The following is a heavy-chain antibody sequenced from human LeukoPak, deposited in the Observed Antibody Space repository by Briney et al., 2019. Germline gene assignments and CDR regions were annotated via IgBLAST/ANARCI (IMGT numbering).Heavy chain of an antibody. Sequence: GGSLRLSCAASGFTFSSYAMSWVRQAPGKGLEWVSAISGSGGSTYYADSVKGRFTISRDNSKNTLYLQMNSLRAEDTAVYYCAKDPSGYYGSGSYYSPSYFDCWGQGTLVTVSS. J-gene: IGHJ4*02. CDR2: ISGSGGST. V-gene: IGHV3-23*01. CDR3: AKDPSGYYGSGSYYSPSYFDC. D-gene: IGHD3-10*01. CDR1: GFTFSSYA.